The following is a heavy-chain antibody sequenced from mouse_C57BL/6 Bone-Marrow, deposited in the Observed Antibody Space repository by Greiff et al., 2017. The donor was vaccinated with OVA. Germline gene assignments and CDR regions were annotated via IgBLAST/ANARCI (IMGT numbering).Heavy chain of an antibody. CDR2: ILPGSGST. CDR3: AKHGSSYRFAY. V-gene: IGHV1-9*01. D-gene: IGHD1-1*01. Sequence: QVQLQQSGAELMKPGASVKLSCKATGYTFTGYWIEWVKQRPGHGLEWIGEILPGSGSTNYNEKFKGKATFTAATSSNTAYMQLSSLTSEDSAVYYCAKHGSSYRFAYWGQGTLVTVSA. J-gene: IGHJ3*01. CDR1: GYTFTGYW.